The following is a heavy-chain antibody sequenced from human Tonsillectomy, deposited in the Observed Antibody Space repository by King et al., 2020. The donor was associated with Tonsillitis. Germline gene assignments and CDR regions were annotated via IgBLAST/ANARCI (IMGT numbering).Heavy chain of an antibody. Sequence: VQLQESGPGLVKPSETLSLTCTVSGGSISSYYWSWIRQPPGKGLEWIGYIYYSGSTNYNPSLKSRVTISVDTSKNQFSLKLSSVTAADTAVYYCARGLLRNFAFDIWGQGTMVTVSS. D-gene: IGHD3-9*01. CDR1: GGSISSYY. CDR3: ARGLLRNFAFDI. CDR2: IYYSGST. V-gene: IGHV4-59*01. J-gene: IGHJ3*02.